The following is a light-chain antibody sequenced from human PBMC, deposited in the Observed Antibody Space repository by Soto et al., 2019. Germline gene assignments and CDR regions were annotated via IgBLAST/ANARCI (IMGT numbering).Light chain of an antibody. V-gene: IGKV3-11*01. J-gene: IGKJ4*01. CDR2: DAS. CDR1: QSVDTY. Sequence: EIVLTQSPATLSLSPGERATLSCRASQSVDTYLAWYQQKPGQAPRLLMYDASNRATGIPARFSGSGSGTDFTLTISSLEPEDFAVYYCQQRSNWPLLTFGGGTTVEIK. CDR3: QQRSNWPLLT.